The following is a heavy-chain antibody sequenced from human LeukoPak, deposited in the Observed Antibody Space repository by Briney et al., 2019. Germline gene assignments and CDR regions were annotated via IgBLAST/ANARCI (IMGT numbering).Heavy chain of an antibody. Sequence: GGSLRLSCAASGFTVSSNYMSWVRQAPGKGLEWVSSISSSSSYIYYADSVKGRFTISRDNAKNSLCLQMNSLKAEDTALYYCVYYYDSSGYYGNNDHWGQGTLVTVSS. CDR2: ISSSSSYI. CDR1: GFTVSSNY. D-gene: IGHD3-22*01. J-gene: IGHJ4*02. V-gene: IGHV3-21*03. CDR3: VYYYDSSGYYGNNDH.